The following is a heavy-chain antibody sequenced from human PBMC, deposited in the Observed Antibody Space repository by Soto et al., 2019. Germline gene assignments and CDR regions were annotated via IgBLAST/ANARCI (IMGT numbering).Heavy chain of an antibody. D-gene: IGHD3-22*01. CDR1: GLTFSNYE. CDR2: VSSSGTTI. J-gene: IGHJ4*02. Sequence: GGSLRLSCAASGLTFSNYEMNWVRHAPGKGLEWVSYVSSSGTTIYYADSVKGRFTISRDNAKNSLYLQMNSLRAEDTAVYYCARERYYDSSGYYSWGQGTLVTVSS. V-gene: IGHV3-48*03. CDR3: ARERYYDSSGYYS.